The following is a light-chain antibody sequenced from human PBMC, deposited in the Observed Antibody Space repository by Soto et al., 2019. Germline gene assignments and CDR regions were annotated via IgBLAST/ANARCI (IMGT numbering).Light chain of an antibody. CDR1: SSDVGGYNY. Sequence: QSVLTQPRSVSGSPGQSVTISCTGTSSDVGGYNYVSWYQQHPGKAPKLMIYDVSKRPSGFPDRFSGSKSGNTASLTISGLQAEDEADYYCCSYAGSYTHVFGTGTKVTVL. CDR3: CSYAGSYTHV. V-gene: IGLV2-11*01. J-gene: IGLJ1*01. CDR2: DVS.